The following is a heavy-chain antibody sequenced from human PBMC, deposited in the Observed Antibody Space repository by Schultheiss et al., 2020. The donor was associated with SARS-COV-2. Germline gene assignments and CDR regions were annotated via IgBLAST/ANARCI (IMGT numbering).Heavy chain of an antibody. J-gene: IGHJ4*02. CDR3: ARDEGGSYKGVSFDY. CDR1: GFTFSSYA. CDR2: ISYDGSNK. D-gene: IGHD1-26*01. V-gene: IGHV3-30-3*01. Sequence: GGSLRLSCAASGFTFSSYAMHWVRQAPGKGLEWVAVISYDGSNKYYADSVKGRFTISRDNSKNTLYLQMNSLRAEDTAVYYCARDEGGSYKGVSFDYWGQGTLVTVSS.